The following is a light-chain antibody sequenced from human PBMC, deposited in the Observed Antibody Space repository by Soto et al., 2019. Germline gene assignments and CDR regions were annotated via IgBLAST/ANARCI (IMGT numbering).Light chain of an antibody. V-gene: IGLV2-8*01. Sequence: QSVLTQPPSASGSPGQSVTISCTGTSSDVGDDNYVSWYQRHPDKAPKLMISEVSKRPSGVPDRFSGSKSGNTASLTVSGLQAEDEADYYCSSYAGSNNFVFGTGTKLTVL. CDR2: EVS. CDR1: SSDVGDDNY. CDR3: SSYAGSNNFV. J-gene: IGLJ1*01.